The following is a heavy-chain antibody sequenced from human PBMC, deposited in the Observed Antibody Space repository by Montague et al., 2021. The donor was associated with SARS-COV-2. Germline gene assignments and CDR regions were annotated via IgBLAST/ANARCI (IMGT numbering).Heavy chain of an antibody. CDR3: ARRSRVVTAIWALRTSLTSWFDP. CDR2: INHSGST. Sequence: SDTLSLTCTVSGGSISSGDYYWSWIRHHPGKGLEWIGEINHSGSTNYNPSLKSRVTISVDTSKNQFSLRLSSVTAADTAVYYCARRSRVVTAIWALRTSLTSWFDPWGQGTLVTVSS. CDR1: GGSISSGDYY. J-gene: IGHJ5*02. D-gene: IGHD2-21*02. V-gene: IGHV4-39*07.